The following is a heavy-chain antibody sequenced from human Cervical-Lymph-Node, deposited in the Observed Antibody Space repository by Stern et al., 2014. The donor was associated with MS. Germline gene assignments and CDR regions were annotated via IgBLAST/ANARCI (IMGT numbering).Heavy chain of an antibody. CDR2: ISVYNGNT. Sequence: QVQLVQSGAEVKKPGASVKVSCKASGYTFTSYGICWVRQAPGQGLEWMGWISVYNGNTNYAQKLQGRVTMTTDTSTSTAYMELRSLRSDDTAVYYCARDRGYYYQRVGYYYGMDVWGQGTTVTVSS. D-gene: IGHD3-22*01. V-gene: IGHV1-18*01. J-gene: IGHJ6*02. CDR1: GYTFTSYG. CDR3: ARDRGYYYQRVGYYYGMDV.